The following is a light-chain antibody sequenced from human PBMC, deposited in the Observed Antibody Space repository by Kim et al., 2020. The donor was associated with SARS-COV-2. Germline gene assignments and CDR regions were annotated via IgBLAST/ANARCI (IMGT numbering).Light chain of an antibody. J-gene: IGLJ3*02. V-gene: IGLV3-19*01. Sequence: SSELTQDPSVSVALGQTVRITCQGDSLRTYETSWYQQKPGQAPLLVMYRQNNRPSGIPDRFSGSASGNTASLTITGAQAEDEADYYCNSRDTSGNLLVFGGGTSVTVL. CDR3: NSRDTSGNLLV. CDR1: SLRTYE. CDR2: RQN.